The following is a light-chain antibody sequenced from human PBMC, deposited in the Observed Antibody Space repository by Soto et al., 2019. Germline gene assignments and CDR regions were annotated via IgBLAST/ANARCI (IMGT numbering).Light chain of an antibody. V-gene: IGKV3-20*01. CDR3: QQYGSSGT. Sequence: EIVLTQSPGTLSLSPGERATLSCRASQSVSSSFLAWYQQKPGQAPRLLIYRASSRATGIPDRFSGSGSGTDFTLTISSLQPEDFAAYYCQQYGSSGTFGQGTKVDIK. CDR1: QSVSSSF. J-gene: IGKJ1*01. CDR2: RAS.